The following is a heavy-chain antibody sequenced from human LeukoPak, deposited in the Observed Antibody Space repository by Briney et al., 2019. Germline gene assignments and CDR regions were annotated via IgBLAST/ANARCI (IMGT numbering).Heavy chain of an antibody. Sequence: GGSLRLSCAASGFTFSSYGLSWVRQAPGKGLEWVSSISRTGGSTLYADSVKGRFTISRDSSTDTLFLQMNSLRVDDTAVYYCVPVVVVAATPAYFDYWGQGTLVTVSS. CDR3: VPVVVVAATPAYFDY. V-gene: IGHV3-23*01. D-gene: IGHD2-15*01. J-gene: IGHJ4*02. CDR2: ISRTGGST. CDR1: GFTFSSYG.